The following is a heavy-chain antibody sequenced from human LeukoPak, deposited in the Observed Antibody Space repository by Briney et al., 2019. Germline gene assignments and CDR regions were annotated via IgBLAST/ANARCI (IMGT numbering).Heavy chain of an antibody. V-gene: IGHV3-73*01. CDR3: TRQYYYDSSAQHAFDI. CDR2: IRSKANSYAT. Sequence: PGGSLRLSCAASGFTFSSYEMNWVRQASGKGLEWVGRIRSKANSYATAYAASVKGRFTISRDDSKNTAYLQMNSLKTEDTAVYYCTRQYYYDSSAQHAFDIWGQGTMVTVSS. J-gene: IGHJ3*02. D-gene: IGHD3-22*01. CDR1: GFTFSSYE.